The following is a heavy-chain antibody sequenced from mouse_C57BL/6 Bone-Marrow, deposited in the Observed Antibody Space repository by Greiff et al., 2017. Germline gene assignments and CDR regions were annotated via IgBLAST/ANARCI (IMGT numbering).Heavy chain of an antibody. CDR3: ARPDSNYPDGY. J-gene: IGHJ2*01. Sequence: EVKLMESGGGLVQPGESLKLSCESNEYEFPSHDMSWVRKTPEKRLALVAAITSDGGSTYYPDTMERRFIIARDNTKKTLYLQMSSLRSEDTAWYYCARPDSNYPDGYWGQGTTLTVSS. CDR1: EYEFPSHD. D-gene: IGHD2-5*01. CDR2: ITSDGGST. V-gene: IGHV5-2*01.